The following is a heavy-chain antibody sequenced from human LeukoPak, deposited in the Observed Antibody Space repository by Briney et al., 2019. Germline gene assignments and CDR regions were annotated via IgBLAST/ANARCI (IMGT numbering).Heavy chain of an antibody. D-gene: IGHD4/OR15-4a*01. Sequence: GGSLRLSCAASGFTFSSYWMHWVRQAPVRGLVWVSRIHSDEIRTNYADSVTGRFTISRDNAKNTVYLQTNSLRNEDTAVYYCARGIYGDPVAFDYWGQGTLVTVSS. CDR2: IHSDEIRT. CDR3: ARGIYGDPVAFDY. CDR1: GFTFSSYW. V-gene: IGHV3-74*01. J-gene: IGHJ4*02.